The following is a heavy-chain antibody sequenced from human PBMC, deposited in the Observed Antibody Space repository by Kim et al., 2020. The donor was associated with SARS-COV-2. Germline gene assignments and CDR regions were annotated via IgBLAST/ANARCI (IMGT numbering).Heavy chain of an antibody. D-gene: IGHD2-2*01. Sequence: GGSLRLSCAASGFTFSSYAMSWVRQAPGKGLEWVSVIYSGGSSTYYADSVKGRFTISRDNSKNTLYLQMNSLRAEDTAVYYCAKAPSTSWGPYYYYYGMDVWGQGTTVTVSS. CDR2: IYSGGSST. CDR3: AKAPSTSWGPYYYYYGMDV. J-gene: IGHJ6*02. V-gene: IGHV3-23*03. CDR1: GFTFSSYA.